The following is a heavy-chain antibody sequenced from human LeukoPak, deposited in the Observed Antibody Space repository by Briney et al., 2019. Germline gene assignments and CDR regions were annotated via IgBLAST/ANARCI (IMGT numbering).Heavy chain of an antibody. Sequence: GGSLRLSCAASGLTFSTYAMTWVRQAPGKGLEWVSTLSDSGGSTYYADSVKGRFTISRDNSKNTLYLEVNSLRAEDTAVYYCARDLAVAGTHWYFDYWGQGTLVTVSS. D-gene: IGHD6-19*01. CDR1: GLTFSTYA. CDR2: LSDSGGST. V-gene: IGHV3-23*01. J-gene: IGHJ4*02. CDR3: ARDLAVAGTHWYFDY.